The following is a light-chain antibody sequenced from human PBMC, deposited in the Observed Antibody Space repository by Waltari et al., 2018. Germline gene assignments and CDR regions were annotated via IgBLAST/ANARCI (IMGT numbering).Light chain of an antibody. CDR1: QNIRTH. CDR2: AAS. CDR3: QQSFSSPWT. Sequence: DIQMTQSPSSLSASVGDPVPVTCRASQNIRTHLNWYQQKPATAPKLLIYAASTLHRGVPSRFSGSGSGTDFTLTVTNLQPDDFAIYFCQQSFSSPWTFGQGTRV. V-gene: IGKV1-39*01. J-gene: IGKJ1*01.